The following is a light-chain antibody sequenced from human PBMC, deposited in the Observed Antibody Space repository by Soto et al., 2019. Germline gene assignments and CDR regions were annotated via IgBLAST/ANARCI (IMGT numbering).Light chain of an antibody. V-gene: IGKV1-39*01. CDR2: AAS. CDR1: QTIIGY. CDR3: QQSYTTPRT. J-gene: IGKJ1*01. Sequence: IPMTQSPSSLSASLGDSVTITCRASQTIIGYLNWYQQKPGKAPRLLINAASNLQSGVPSRFRGSGSETDFTLTITSLQPEDFATYYCQQSYTTPRTFGQGTKV.